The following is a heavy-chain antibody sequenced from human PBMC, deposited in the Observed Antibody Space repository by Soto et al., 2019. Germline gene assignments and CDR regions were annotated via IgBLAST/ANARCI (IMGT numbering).Heavy chain of an antibody. CDR3: AGEGALATFGVV. V-gene: IGHV4-59*01. D-gene: IGHD3-3*01. CDR1: GDSIRSYY. Sequence: XETLSLTCTVSGDSIRSYYWTWIRQPPGRGLEWIGHVYYGGSTNYNPSLQSRVTISLDTSKNQFSLRLTSMTAADAAVYYCAGEGALATFGVVWGQGTRVTVSS. J-gene: IGHJ4*02. CDR2: VYYGGST.